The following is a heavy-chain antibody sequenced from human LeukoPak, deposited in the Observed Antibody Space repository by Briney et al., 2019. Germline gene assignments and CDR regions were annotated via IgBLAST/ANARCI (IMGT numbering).Heavy chain of an antibody. CDR1: GFTFSSYA. J-gene: IGHJ2*01. D-gene: IGHD1-20*01. CDR3: ARGYNWNYWYFDL. CDR2: ISYDGSNK. Sequence: GGSLRLSCAASGFTFSSYAMHWVRQAPGKGLEWVAVISYDGSNKFYADSVKGRFTISRDNSKNTLYLQMDSLRAEDTAVYYCARGYNWNYWYFDLWGRGTLVTVSS. V-gene: IGHV3-30-3*01.